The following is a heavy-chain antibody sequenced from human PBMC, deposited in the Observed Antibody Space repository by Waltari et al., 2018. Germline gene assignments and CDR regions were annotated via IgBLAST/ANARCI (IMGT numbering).Heavy chain of an antibody. Sequence: EVQLVESGGGLVQPGGSLTSSCFASGFNLSCHEVYWIRQAPGKGLEWVASIGTHDGSIYYADSVKGRFTISRDNAKNSLYLQMNSLRAEDTAVYYCARVGGYYYYYMDVWGRGTTVTISS. D-gene: IGHD3-16*01. J-gene: IGHJ6*03. CDR2: IGTHDGSI. CDR3: ARVGGYYYYYMDV. V-gene: IGHV3-48*03. CDR1: GFNLSCHE.